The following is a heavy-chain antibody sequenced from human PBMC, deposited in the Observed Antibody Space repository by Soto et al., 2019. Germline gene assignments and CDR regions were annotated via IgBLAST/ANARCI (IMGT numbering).Heavy chain of an antibody. CDR2: IIPIYGTT. CDR1: GGTFSNDA. V-gene: IGHV1-69*13. CDR3: ARDGMGTVVGGMDV. D-gene: IGHD7-27*01. J-gene: IGHJ6*02. Sequence: ASVKVSFKPSGGTFSNDAISWVRQAPGQGLEWMGGIIPIYGTTHYAQKFQGRVKLTADDSTGTAYMELSSLRSEDTGVYYCARDGMGTVVGGMDVWGQGTTVTVSS.